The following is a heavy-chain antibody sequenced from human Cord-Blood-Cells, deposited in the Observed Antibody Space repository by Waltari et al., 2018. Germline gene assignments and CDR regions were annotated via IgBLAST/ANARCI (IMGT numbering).Heavy chain of an antibody. CDR1: GYTFTGYY. CDR3: ASFKAGVYYYGMDV. Sequence: QVQLVQSGAAVKKPGASVTVSCKASGYTFTGYYMNWVRQAPGQGLEWMGWINPNSGGTNYAQKFQGRVTMTRDTSISTAYMELSRLRSDDTAVYYCASFKAGVYYYGMDVWGQGTTVTVSS. D-gene: IGHD3-10*01. J-gene: IGHJ6*02. V-gene: IGHV1-2*02. CDR2: INPNSGGT.